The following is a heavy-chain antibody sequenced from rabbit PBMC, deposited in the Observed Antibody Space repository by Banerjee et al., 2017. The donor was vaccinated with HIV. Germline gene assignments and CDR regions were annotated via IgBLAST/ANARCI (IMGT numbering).Heavy chain of an antibody. J-gene: IGHJ3*01. CDR1: GFSFSGSYY. V-gene: IGHV1S45*01. Sequence: QEQLVESGGGLVQPGASLTLTCTASGFSFSGSYYMCWVRQAPGKGLEWIACIYAGSGGSPAYASWAKGRFTISKTSSTTVTLQMTSLTAADTATHFCAREAGSVYWARLDLWGQGTLVTVS. D-gene: IGHD8-1*01. CDR3: AREAGSVYWARLDL. CDR2: IYAGSGGSP.